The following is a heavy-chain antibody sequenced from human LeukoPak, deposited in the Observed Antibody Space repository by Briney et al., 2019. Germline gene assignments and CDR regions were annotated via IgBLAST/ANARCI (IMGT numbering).Heavy chain of an antibody. CDR1: GYSFSRYW. Sequence: GESLKISCKVSGYSFSRYWIGWVRQMPGKGLEWLGIIYPGDSDTRYSPSFQGQVTISADKSISTTYLQWSSLQASDTAFYYCARIGLGSGTWGALDIWGQGTTVTVSS. V-gene: IGHV5-51*01. CDR3: ARIGLGSGTWGALDI. J-gene: IGHJ3*02. CDR2: IYPGDSDT. D-gene: IGHD3-10*01.